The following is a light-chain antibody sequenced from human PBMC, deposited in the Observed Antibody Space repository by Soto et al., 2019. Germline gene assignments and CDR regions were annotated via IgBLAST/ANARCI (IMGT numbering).Light chain of an antibody. CDR1: QSVSSN. Sequence: EIVMTQSPATLSVSPGERATLSCRASQSVSSNLAWYQQKPGQAPRLLIYRATTRATCIPARFSGSGHGTEFTLNISSLQTEDFAVYYCKQYNNWSYTFGHGTKVEIK. J-gene: IGKJ2*01. V-gene: IGKV3-15*01. CDR2: RAT. CDR3: KQYNNWSYT.